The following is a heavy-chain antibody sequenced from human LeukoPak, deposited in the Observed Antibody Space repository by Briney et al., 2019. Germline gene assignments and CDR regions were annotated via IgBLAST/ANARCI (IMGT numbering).Heavy chain of an antibody. D-gene: IGHD4-11*01. CDR1: GGSISSSSYY. J-gene: IGHJ5*02. V-gene: IGHV4-61*02. CDR2: IYTSGST. CDR3: ARSFYDYSTQNWFDP. Sequence: SETLSLTCTVSGGSISSSSYYWSWIRQPAGKGLEWIGRIYTSGSTNYNPSLKSRVTMSVDTSKNQFSLKLSSVTAADTAVYYCARSFYDYSTQNWFDPWGQGTLVTVSS.